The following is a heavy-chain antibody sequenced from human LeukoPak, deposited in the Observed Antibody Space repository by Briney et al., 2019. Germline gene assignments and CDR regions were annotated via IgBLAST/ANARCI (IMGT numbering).Heavy chain of an antibody. J-gene: IGHJ4*02. D-gene: IGHD4-17*01. CDR1: GGSISSWSYF. Sequence: SETLSLTCTVSGGSISSWSYFWGWIRQPPGKGLGWIGTIDYSGSTYHNPSLKSRVSISVDTSKNQFSLKVSSVTAADTAMYYCARRSGSGDSRRPFDYWGQGTLVTVSS. V-gene: IGHV4-39*01. CDR3: ARRSGSGDSRRPFDY. CDR2: IDYSGST.